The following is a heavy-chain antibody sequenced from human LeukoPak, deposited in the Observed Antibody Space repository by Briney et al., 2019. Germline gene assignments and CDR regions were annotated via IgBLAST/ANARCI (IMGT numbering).Heavy chain of an antibody. CDR2: IYTSGST. J-gene: IGHJ4*02. V-gene: IGHV4-4*07. CDR3: AAQLRLFSLGY. CDR1: GGSISSYY. D-gene: IGHD2-2*01. Sequence: SETLSLTCTVSGGSISSYYWSWIRQPAGKGLEWIGRIYTSGSTNYDPSLKSRVTMSVDTSKNQFSLKLSSVTAADTAVYYCAAQLRLFSLGYWGQGTLVTVSS.